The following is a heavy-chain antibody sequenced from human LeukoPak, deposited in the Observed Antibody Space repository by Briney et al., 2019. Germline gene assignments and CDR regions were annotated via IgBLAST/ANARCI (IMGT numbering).Heavy chain of an antibody. J-gene: IGHJ4*02. CDR3: ARGRRFPVQGVITRPIPYYFDY. D-gene: IGHD3-10*01. CDR1: GGSFSGYY. CDR2: INHSGST. V-gene: IGHV4-34*01. Sequence: PSETLSLTRAVCGGSFSGYYWSWIRQPPGKGLEWIGEINHSGSTNYNPSLKSRVTISVDTAKNQFSLKLSSVTAADTAVYYCARGRRFPVQGVITRPIPYYFDYWGQGTLVTVSS.